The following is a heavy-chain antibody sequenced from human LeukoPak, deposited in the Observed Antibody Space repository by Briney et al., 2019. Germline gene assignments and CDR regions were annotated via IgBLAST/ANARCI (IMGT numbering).Heavy chain of an antibody. V-gene: IGHV4-38-2*02. CDR3: ASRKHYYDILTGYDY. J-gene: IGHJ4*02. CDR1: GYSISSGDY. D-gene: IGHD3-9*01. CDR2: IYHSGST. Sequence: SETLSLTCTVSGYSISSGDYWGWIRQPPGKGLEWIGSIYHSGSTNYNPSLKSRVTISVDTPKNQFSLKLSSVTAADTAVYYCASRKHYYDILTGYDYWGQGTLVTVSS.